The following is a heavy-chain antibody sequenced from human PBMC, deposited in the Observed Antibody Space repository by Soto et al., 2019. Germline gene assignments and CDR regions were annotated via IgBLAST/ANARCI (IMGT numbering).Heavy chain of an antibody. Sequence: ASVKVSCKASGGTFSSYAISWVRQAPGQGLEWMGGIIPIFGTANYAQKFQGRVTITADESTSTAYMELSSLRSEDTAVYYCARASSAYYDFWSRLTRGYYYYGMDVWRQGTTVTVSS. J-gene: IGHJ6*02. CDR3: ARASSAYYDFWSRLTRGYYYYGMDV. D-gene: IGHD3-3*01. CDR1: GGTFSSYA. V-gene: IGHV1-69*13. CDR2: IIPIFGTA.